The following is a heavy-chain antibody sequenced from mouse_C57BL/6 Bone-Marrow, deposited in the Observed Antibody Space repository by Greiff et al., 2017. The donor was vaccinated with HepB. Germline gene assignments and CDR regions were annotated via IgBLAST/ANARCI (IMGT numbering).Heavy chain of an antibody. V-gene: IGHV2-9-1*01. CDR2: IWTGGGT. D-gene: IGHD1-1*02. J-gene: IGHJ4*01. Sequence: VKLVESGPGLVAPSQSLSITCTVSGFSLTSYAISWVRQPPGKGLEWLGVIWTGGGTNYNSAPKSRLSISKDNSKSQVFLKLNRLQTDDTARYYCARTPSMVYYDAMDYWGQGTSVTVSS. CDR3: ARTPSMVYYDAMDY. CDR1: GFSLTSYA.